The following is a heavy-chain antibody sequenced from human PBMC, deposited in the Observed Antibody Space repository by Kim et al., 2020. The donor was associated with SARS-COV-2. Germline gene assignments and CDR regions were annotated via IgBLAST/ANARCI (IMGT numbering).Heavy chain of an antibody. J-gene: IGHJ4*02. CDR3: AGVALYVWGPFDY. Sequence: YAEKFEGRVPMTRYTSTSTVYMDLRSLRSEDTAVYYCAGVALYVWGPFDYWGQGTLVTVSS. V-gene: IGHV1-46*01. D-gene: IGHD3-16*01.